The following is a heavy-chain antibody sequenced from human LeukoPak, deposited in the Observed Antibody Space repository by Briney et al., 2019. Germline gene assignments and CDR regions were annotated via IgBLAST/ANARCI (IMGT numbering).Heavy chain of an antibody. Sequence: PGGSLRLSCAASGFTFSSYWMHWVRQVSGKGLVWVARINPGGSSITYADSVKGRFTIPRDNAKNTLYLQMDSLRAEDTGVYYCARSNQADDYWGQGTLVTVSS. CDR1: GFTFSSYW. V-gene: IGHV3-74*01. CDR2: INPGGSSI. J-gene: IGHJ4*02. D-gene: IGHD1-14*01. CDR3: ARSNQADDY.